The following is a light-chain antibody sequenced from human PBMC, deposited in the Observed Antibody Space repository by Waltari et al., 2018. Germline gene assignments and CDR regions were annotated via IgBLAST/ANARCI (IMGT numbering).Light chain of an antibody. V-gene: IGKV3-15*01. CDR1: QSVRSN. CDR3: QQYNNWPPMYT. CDR2: GAS. J-gene: IGKJ2*01. Sequence: EIVMTQSPATLSVSPGERATLSCRASQSVRSNLAWYQQKSGQAPRLLIYGASTRATGIPARFSGSGSGTEFTLTISSLQSEDFAVYYCQQYNNWPPMYTFGQGTNLEIK.